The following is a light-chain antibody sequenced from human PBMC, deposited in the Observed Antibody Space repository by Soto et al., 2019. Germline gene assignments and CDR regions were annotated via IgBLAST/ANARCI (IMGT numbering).Light chain of an antibody. CDR3: QQCNNWPRT. CDR1: QSVSSK. CDR2: DAS. J-gene: IGKJ1*01. V-gene: IGKV3-15*01. Sequence: EIAMTQSPATLSVSPGERATLSCRASQSVSSKLGWYQQQPGQAPRLLIYDASTRATGIPARFSGSGFGTEVTLTISSLQSEDFAVYYCQQCNNWPRTFGQGTKVEIK.